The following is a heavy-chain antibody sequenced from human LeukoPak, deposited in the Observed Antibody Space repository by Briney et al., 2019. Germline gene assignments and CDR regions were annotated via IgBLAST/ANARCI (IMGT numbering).Heavy chain of an antibody. J-gene: IGHJ4*02. CDR1: GVTFSSYA. D-gene: IGHD2-2*01. V-gene: IGHV1-69*06. Sequence: SAKLSCKASGVTFSSYAISWVRQAPEQGLEWLRGIIPIIGTANYAQKFHARVTITADKSTSTAYLELSSLGREDTAVYYWAGGWCSSTSCHPQLAYWGQGTLVSVS. CDR3: AGGWCSSTSCHPQLAY. CDR2: IIPIIGTA.